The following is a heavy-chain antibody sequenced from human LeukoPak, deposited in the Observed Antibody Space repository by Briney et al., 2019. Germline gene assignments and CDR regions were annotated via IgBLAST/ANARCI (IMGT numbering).Heavy chain of an antibody. CDR1: GFTFPIYW. D-gene: IGHD3-16*01. V-gene: IGHV3-74*01. CDR3: TRPQHGDLYAFDI. CDR2: VNGGGSTT. J-gene: IGHJ3*02. Sequence: GGSLRLSCAASGFTFPIYWMHWVREAPGKGLVWVSRVNGGGSTTTYADSVKGRFTISRDNAKNTVYLQMDSLRAEDTAVYYCTRPQHGDLYAFDIWGQGTMVTVSS.